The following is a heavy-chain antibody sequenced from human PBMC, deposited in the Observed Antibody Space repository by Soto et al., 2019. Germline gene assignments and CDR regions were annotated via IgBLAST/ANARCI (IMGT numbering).Heavy chain of an antibody. D-gene: IGHD2-2*01. J-gene: IGHJ6*02. V-gene: IGHV3-23*01. CDR2: ISGSGGST. CDR3: AKEKTVLGYCSSTRCSYYYYGMDV. CDR1: GFTFSSYA. Sequence: PGWSLRLSCAASGFTFSSYAMSWVRQAPGKGLEWVSAISGSGGSTYYADSVKGRFTISRDNSKNTLYLQMNSLRAEDTAVHYCAKEKTVLGYCSSTRCSYYYYGMDVWGQGTTVTVSS.